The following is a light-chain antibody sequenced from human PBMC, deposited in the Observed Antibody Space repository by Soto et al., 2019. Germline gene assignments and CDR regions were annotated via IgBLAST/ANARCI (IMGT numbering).Light chain of an antibody. Sequence: QSALTQPASVSGSTGQSITISCTGTSSDVGGYNYVSWYQQHPGKAPKLMIYDVSNRPSGVSNRFSGSKSGNTASLTISGLQAEDEADYYCSSYTSSSANWVFGGGTKLTVL. CDR1: SSDVGGYNY. J-gene: IGLJ3*02. CDR2: DVS. CDR3: SSYTSSSANWV. V-gene: IGLV2-14*01.